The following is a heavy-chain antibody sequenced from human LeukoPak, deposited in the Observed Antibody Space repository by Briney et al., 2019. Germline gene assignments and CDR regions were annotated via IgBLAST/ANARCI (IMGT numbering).Heavy chain of an antibody. CDR1: GGSFSGYY. CDR2: INHSGST. J-gene: IGHJ4*02. CDR3: ARDGYFDWLSPQKYFDY. Sequence: PSETLSLTCAVYGGSFSGYYWSWIRQPPGKGLEWIGEINHSGSTNDNPSLKSRVTISVDTPKNQFSLKLSSVTAADTAVYYCARDGYFDWLSPQKYFDYWGQGTLVTVSS. D-gene: IGHD3-9*01. V-gene: IGHV4-34*01.